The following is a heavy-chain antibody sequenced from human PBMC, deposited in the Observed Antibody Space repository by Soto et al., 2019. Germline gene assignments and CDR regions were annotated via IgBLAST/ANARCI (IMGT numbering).Heavy chain of an antibody. D-gene: IGHD3-16*01. V-gene: IGHV3-30-3*01. CDR3: ARSRGSDGYYYVDY. J-gene: IGHJ4*02. CDR2: ISYDGNSQ. Sequence: GGSLRLSCAASGFTVSSNYMSWVRQAPGKGLEWVAIISYDGNSQHYADPVKGRFTVSRDSSKNTLFLQMNSLKPEDTAVYYCARSRGSDGYYYVDYWGQGTPVTVSS. CDR1: GFTVSSNY.